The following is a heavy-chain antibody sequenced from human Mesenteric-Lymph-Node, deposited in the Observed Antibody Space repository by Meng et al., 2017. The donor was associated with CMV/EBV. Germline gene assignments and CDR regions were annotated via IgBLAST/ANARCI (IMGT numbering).Heavy chain of an antibody. CDR2: ISSDTTVQ. V-gene: IGHV3-30*04. Sequence: GGSLRLSCAASRFSFSSYAMHWVRQAPGKGLAWVAVISSDTTVQYYADSVKGRFTVSRDNTKKTLSLQMNSLRAEDTAVYYCARAYSPNYWGQGTLVTVSS. D-gene: IGHD6-13*01. J-gene: IGHJ4*02. CDR1: RFSFSSYA. CDR3: ARAYSPNY.